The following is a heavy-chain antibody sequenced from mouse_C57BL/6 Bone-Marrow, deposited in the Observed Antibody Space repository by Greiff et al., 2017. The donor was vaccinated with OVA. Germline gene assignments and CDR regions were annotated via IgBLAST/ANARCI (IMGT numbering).Heavy chain of an antibody. CDR1: GYTFTSYW. CDR3: ARSGYYYGSSYWYFDV. CDR2: IDPSDSYT. Sequence: QVQLQQPGAELVRPGTSVKLSCKASGYTFTSYWMHWVKQRPGQGLEWIGVIDPSDSYTNYNQKFKGKATLTVDTSSSTAYMQLSSLTSEDSAVYYCARSGYYYGSSYWYFDVWGTGTTVTVSS. V-gene: IGHV1-59*01. J-gene: IGHJ1*03. D-gene: IGHD1-1*01.